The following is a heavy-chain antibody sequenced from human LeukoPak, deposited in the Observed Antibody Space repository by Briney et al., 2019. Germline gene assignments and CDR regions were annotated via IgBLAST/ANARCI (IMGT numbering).Heavy chain of an antibody. V-gene: IGHV1-2*02. CDR2: INPNSGGT. CDR1: GYTFTGYY. J-gene: IGHJ5*02. Sequence: ASVKVSFKASGYTFTGYYMHWVRQAPGQGLEWMGWINPNSGGTNYAQKFQGRVTMTRDTSISTAYMELSRLRSDDTAVYYCARPSIAAETWFDPWGQGTLVTVSS. CDR3: ARPSIAAETWFDP. D-gene: IGHD6-13*01.